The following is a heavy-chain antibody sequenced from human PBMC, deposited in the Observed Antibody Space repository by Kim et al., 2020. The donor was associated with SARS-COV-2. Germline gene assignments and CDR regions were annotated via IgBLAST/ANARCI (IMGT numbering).Heavy chain of an antibody. CDR1: GFTFSSYA. D-gene: IGHD3-10*01. V-gene: IGHV3-23*01. CDR3: AKDGSYYYGSGSYYKTLYYGMDV. CDR2: ISGSGGST. J-gene: IGHJ6*02. Sequence: GGSLRLSCAASGFTFSSYAMSWVRQAPGKGLEWVSAISGSGGSTYYADSVKGRFTISRDNSKNTLYLQMNSLRAEDTAVYYCAKDGSYYYGSGSYYKTLYYGMDVWGQGTTVTVSS.